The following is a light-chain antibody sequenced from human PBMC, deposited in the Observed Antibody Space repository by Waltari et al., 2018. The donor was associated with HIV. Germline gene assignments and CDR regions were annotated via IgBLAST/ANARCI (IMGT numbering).Light chain of an antibody. CDR2: GAS. CDR1: QPIGSS. Sequence: RMTQSPSSFSASTGDRVTITCRASQPIGSSLAWYQQKPGEAPYLLVYGASTLQSGVPSRFSGSGSGTDFTLTITCLQVEDFATYFCQQYHTNPLTFGGGSKVEI. V-gene: IGKV1-8*01. CDR3: QQYHTNPLT. J-gene: IGKJ4*01.